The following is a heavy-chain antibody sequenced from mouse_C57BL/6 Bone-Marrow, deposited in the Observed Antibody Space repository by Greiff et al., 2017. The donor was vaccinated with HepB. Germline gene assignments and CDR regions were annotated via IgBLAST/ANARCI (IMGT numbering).Heavy chain of an antibody. CDR3: AREDDYERNDY. CDR2: INPNNGGT. D-gene: IGHD2-4*01. J-gene: IGHJ2*01. V-gene: IGHV1-26*01. CDR1: GYTFTDYY. Sequence: EVKLQQSGPELVKPGASVKISCKASGYTFTDYYMNWVKQSHGKSLEWIGDINPNNGGTSYNQKFKGKATLTVDKSSSTAYMELRSLTSEDSAVYYCAREDDYERNDYWGQGTTLTVSS.